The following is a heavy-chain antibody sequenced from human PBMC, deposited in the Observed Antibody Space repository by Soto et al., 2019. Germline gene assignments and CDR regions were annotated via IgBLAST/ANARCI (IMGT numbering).Heavy chain of an antibody. CDR2: IDPKSGGT. J-gene: IGHJ4*02. D-gene: IGHD5-12*01. V-gene: IGHV1-2*02. CDR1: GPTFIAYY. Sequence: QLVQSGAEVKKPGASVRVSCKTSGPTFIAYYIHWVRQAPGQGLEWMGWIDPKSGGTTYEQKFLGRVTVTRDTSINTAYMALNRLTSDDTAVYYCARVSVDVPEWGQGTLITVSS. CDR3: ARVSVDVPE.